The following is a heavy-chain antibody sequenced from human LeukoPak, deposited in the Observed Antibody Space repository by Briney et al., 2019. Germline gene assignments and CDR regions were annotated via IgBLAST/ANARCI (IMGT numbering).Heavy chain of an antibody. V-gene: IGHV3-23*01. D-gene: IGHD3-10*01. CDR1: GFPFSNYA. CDR2: ISGSGDNT. J-gene: IGHJ4*02. CDR3: AKHLWRDLLWFGEGYYVDY. Sequence: GGSLRLSCAASGFPFSNYAMSWVRQTPGKGLEWVSVISGSGDNTYYTDSVKGRFTISRDSSKNTLYLQMNSLRVEDTAVYYCAKHLWRDLLWFGEGYYVDYWGQGTLATVSS.